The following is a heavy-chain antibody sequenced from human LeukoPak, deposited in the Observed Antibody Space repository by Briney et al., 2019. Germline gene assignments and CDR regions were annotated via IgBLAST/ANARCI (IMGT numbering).Heavy chain of an antibody. CDR3: ARVGYCSGGSCYVSYYYYYMDV. D-gene: IGHD2-15*01. Sequence: SETLSLTCAVYGGSFSGYYWSWIRQPPGKGLEWLGEINHSGSTNYNPSLKSRVTISVDTPKNQFSLKLSSVTAADTAVYYCARVGYCSGGSCYVSYYYYYMDVWGKGTTVTVSS. V-gene: IGHV4-34*01. J-gene: IGHJ6*03. CDR1: GGSFSGYY. CDR2: INHSGST.